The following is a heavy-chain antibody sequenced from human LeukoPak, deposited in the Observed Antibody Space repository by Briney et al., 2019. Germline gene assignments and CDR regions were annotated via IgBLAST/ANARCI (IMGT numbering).Heavy chain of an antibody. Sequence: GASVKVSCKASGYTFTGYYMHWVRQAPGQGLEWMGWINPNSGGTNYAQKFQGRVTMTRDTSISTAYMELSRLRSDDTAVYYCARQRIAAAGTGPTPDYWGQGTLVTVSS. V-gene: IGHV1-2*02. D-gene: IGHD6-13*01. CDR2: INPNSGGT. J-gene: IGHJ4*02. CDR3: ARQRIAAAGTGPTPDY. CDR1: GYTFTGYY.